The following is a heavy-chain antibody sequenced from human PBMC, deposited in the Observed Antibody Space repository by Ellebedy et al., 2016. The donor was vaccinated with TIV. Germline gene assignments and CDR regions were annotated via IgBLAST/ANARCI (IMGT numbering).Heavy chain of an antibody. J-gene: IGHJ4*02. V-gene: IGHV4-59*11. D-gene: IGHD3-3*01. CDR2: IYYTGST. CDR1: LGSISSHY. Sequence: GSLRLSXTVSLGSISSHYWTWIRQPPRKGLEWIGNIYYTGSTSYSPSLTGRVTISIDTPKNQFSLKVTSVTAADTAVYYCAREFRYDFWRGPLDHWGQGTTVTVSS. CDR3: AREFRYDFWRGPLDH.